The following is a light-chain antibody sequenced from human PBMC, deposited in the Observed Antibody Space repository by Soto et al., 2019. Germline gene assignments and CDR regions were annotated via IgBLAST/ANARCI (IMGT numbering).Light chain of an antibody. CDR1: QSVSSN. Sequence: EIVMTQSPATLSVSPGERATLSCRASQSVSSNLAWYQQKPGQAPRLLIYRASTRATGIPARVSGSGSGTEFTLTCGSLQSEDFAVYYGQQYNNWPPYTFGHGTKLEIK. CDR2: RAS. CDR3: QQYNNWPPYT. V-gene: IGKV3-15*01. J-gene: IGKJ2*01.